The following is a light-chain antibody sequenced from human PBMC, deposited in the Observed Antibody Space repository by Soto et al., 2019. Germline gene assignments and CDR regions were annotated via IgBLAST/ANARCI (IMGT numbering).Light chain of an antibody. J-gene: IGKJ5*01. CDR2: GAS. V-gene: IGKV3-20*01. CDR3: QQYGSSLFT. Sequence: EIVLTRSPGTLSLSPVERATLSFRASQSVSSSYLAWYQQKPGQAPRLLIYGASSRATGIPDRFSGSGSGTDFTLTISRLEPEDFAVYYCQQYGSSLFTFGQGTRLEIK. CDR1: QSVSSSY.